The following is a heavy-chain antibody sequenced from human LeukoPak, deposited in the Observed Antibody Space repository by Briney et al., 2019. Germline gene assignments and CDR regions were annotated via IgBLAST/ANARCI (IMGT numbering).Heavy chain of an antibody. J-gene: IGHJ3*02. CDR2: IYHSGST. CDR1: GYSISGGYY. Sequence: SETLSHTCTVSGYSISGGYYWGWIRQPPGKGLEWIGNIYHSGSTNFNPSLRSRVNISVDTSKNQFSLKLSSVTAADTAVYYCARDYDFWAGYHAFDMWGQGTLVTVSS. CDR3: ARDYDFWAGYHAFDM. V-gene: IGHV4-38-2*02. D-gene: IGHD3-3*01.